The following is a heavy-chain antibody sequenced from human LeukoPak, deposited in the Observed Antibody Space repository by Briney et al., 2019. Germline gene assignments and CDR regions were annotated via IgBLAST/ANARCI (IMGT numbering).Heavy chain of an antibody. D-gene: IGHD6-19*01. J-gene: IGHJ5*02. CDR2: ISVYNGHT. CDR1: GYTFTNYG. CDR3: ARERRAVAGSPSDT. V-gene: IGHV1-18*01. Sequence: ASVKVSCKASGYTFTNYGISWVRQAPGQGLEWMGWISVYNGHTNYAQKVQGRVTMTTDTSTNTAYMELTSLTSDDTAVYYCARERRAVAGSPSDTWGQGTLVTVSS.